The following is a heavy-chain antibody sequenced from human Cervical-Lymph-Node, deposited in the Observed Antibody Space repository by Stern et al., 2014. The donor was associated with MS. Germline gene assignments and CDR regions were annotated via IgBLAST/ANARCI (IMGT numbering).Heavy chain of an antibody. CDR2: IGWNSGSI. J-gene: IGHJ4*02. CDR3: AKDMGAGLGHTWRAFDS. V-gene: IGHV3-9*01. Sequence: EVTLVESGGGLVQPGRSLRLTCEASGFTFDAYAMHWVRQAPGKGMEWVSGIGWNSGSIGYADSVKGRFTTSRDTAWRSLYLQMDGLRPEDTAVYYCAKDMGAGLGHTWRAFDSWGQGILVSVSS. D-gene: IGHD3-16*01. CDR1: GFTFDAYA.